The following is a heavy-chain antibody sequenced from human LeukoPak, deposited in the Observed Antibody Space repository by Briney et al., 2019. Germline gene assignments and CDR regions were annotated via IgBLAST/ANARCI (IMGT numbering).Heavy chain of an antibody. V-gene: IGHV3-30-3*01. J-gene: IGHJ6*02. CDR1: GFTFSSYA. Sequence: PGGSLRLSCAASGFTFSSYAMHWVRQAPGKGLEWVAVISYDGSNKYYADSVKGRFTISRDNSKNTLYLQMNSLRAEDTAVYYCARDVSTVYYYYGMDVWAKGPQSPSP. CDR3: ARDVSTVYYYYGMDV. D-gene: IGHD5/OR15-5a*01. CDR2: ISYDGSNK.